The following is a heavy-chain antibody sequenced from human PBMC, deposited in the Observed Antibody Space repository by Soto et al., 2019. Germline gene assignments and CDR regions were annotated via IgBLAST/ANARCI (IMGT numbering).Heavy chain of an antibody. CDR2: IIPILGIA. CDR1: GGTFSSYT. Sequence: QVQLVQSGAEVKKPGSSVKVSCKASGGTFSSYTISWVRQAPGQGLEWMGRIIPILGIANYAQKFQGRVTITADKSTRTAYMELSSLRSEDTAVYYCARDGGGVVVPAADWYFDLWGRGTLVTVSS. D-gene: IGHD2-2*01. CDR3: ARDGGGVVVPAADWYFDL. V-gene: IGHV1-69*08. J-gene: IGHJ2*01.